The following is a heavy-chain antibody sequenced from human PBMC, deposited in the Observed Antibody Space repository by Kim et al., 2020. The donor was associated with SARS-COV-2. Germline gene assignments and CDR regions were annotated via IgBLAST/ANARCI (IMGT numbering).Heavy chain of an antibody. V-gene: IGHV4-59*01. Sequence: YNPSLKSRVTISVDTSKNQFSLKLSSVTAADTAVYYCASLGGYYYYGMDVWGQGTTVTVSS. CDR3: ASLGGYYYYGMDV. J-gene: IGHJ6*02. D-gene: IGHD3-16*01.